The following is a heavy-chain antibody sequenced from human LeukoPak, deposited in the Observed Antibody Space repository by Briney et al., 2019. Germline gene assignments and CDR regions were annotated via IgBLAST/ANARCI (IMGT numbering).Heavy chain of an antibody. V-gene: IGHV3-66*01. D-gene: IGHD3-3*01. CDR1: GFTVSSNY. J-gene: IGHJ6*03. Sequence: PGGSLRLSCAASGFTVSSNYMSWVRQAPGKGLEWVSVIYSGGSTYYADSVKGRFTISRDNSKNTLYLQMNSLRAEDTAVYYCAKDQTGYDFWSGFYYYYYCMDVWGKGTTVTVSS. CDR2: IYSGGST. CDR3: AKDQTGYDFWSGFYYYYYCMDV.